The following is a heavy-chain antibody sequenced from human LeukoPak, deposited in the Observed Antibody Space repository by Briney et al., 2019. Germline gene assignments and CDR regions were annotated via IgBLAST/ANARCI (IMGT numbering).Heavy chain of an antibody. V-gene: IGHV3-23*01. CDR2: ISIAGGST. CDR3: AKGPLAVAGIDY. J-gene: IGHJ4*02. Sequence: PGGSLRLSCGASGFTFSSYAMSWVRQAPGKGLEWVSSISIAGGSTYHADSVKGRFTISRDNSKNTLYLQMNSLRAEDTAVYYCAKGPLAVAGIDYWGQGTLVTVSS. CDR1: GFTFSSYA. D-gene: IGHD6-19*01.